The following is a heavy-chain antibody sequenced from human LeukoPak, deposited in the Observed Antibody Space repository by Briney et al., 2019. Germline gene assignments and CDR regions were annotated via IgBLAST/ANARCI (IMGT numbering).Heavy chain of an antibody. CDR2: INPNSGNT. V-gene: IGHV1-8*01. Sequence: GASVKVSCKASGYTFTSYDINWVRQASGQGLEWMGWINPNSGNTGFTQKFQGRVTVTRSTSISTAYMELSSLTSDDTAVYYCARDRTRTGYSSGWYHDYWGQGTPVTVSS. J-gene: IGHJ4*02. CDR3: ARDRTRTGYSSGWYHDY. D-gene: IGHD6-19*01. CDR1: GYTFTSYD.